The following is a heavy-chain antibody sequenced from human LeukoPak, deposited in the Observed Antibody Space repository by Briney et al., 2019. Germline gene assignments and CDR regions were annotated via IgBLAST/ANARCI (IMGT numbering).Heavy chain of an antibody. CDR2: ISGRGSST. Sequence: PGGSLRLSCAASGFTFSSYVMRWVRQARGKGLVWVSGISGRGSSTYYADSVKGRFTISRDNAKNSLYLQMNSLRAEDTAVYYCARGLYYYDSSGYLYYFDYWGQGTLVTVSS. CDR1: GFTFSSYV. D-gene: IGHD3-22*01. CDR3: ARGLYYYDSSGYLYYFDY. J-gene: IGHJ4*02. V-gene: IGHV3-23*01.